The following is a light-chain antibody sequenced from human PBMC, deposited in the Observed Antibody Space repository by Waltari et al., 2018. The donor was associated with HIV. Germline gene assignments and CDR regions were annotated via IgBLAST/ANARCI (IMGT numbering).Light chain of an antibody. V-gene: IGKV3-11*01. CDR1: QSVSSY. J-gene: IGKJ1*01. CDR2: DAS. Sequence: EIVLTQSPATLSLSPGERATLSCRASQSVSSYLAWYQQKPGRAPRLLIYDASNRATGIPARFSGSGSGTDFTLTISSLEPEDFAVYYCQQRSNWSRTFGQGTKVEIK. CDR3: QQRSNWSRT.